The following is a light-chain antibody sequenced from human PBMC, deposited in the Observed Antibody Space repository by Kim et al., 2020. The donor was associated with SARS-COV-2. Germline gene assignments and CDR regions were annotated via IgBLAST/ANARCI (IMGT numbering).Light chain of an antibody. V-gene: IGLV3-25*03. CDR3: QSADSSGTVV. CDR2: KDS. CDR1: ALQKQD. J-gene: IGLJ2*01. Sequence: VTPGQTARITGSGDALQKQDAYWDKQKPGQATVLVIYKDSERPSGIPERFSGSSSGTTVTLTISGVQAEDEADYYCQSADSSGTVVFGGGTQLTVL.